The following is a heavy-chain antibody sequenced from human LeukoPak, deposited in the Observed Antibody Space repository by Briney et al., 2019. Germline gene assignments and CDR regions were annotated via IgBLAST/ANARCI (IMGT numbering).Heavy chain of an antibody. CDR3: ARAPIYNEHADWFDP. J-gene: IGHJ5*02. CDR1: GGSFSGYY. CDR2: IYYSGRT. D-gene: IGHD5-24*01. V-gene: IGHV4-34*01. Sequence: SETLSLTCAVYGGSFSGYYWSWIRQPPGKGLEWIGYIYYSGRTFYNPSLKSRLTISVDTSKNQFSLKLSSVTAADTAVYYCARAPIYNEHADWFDPWGQGTLVTVSS.